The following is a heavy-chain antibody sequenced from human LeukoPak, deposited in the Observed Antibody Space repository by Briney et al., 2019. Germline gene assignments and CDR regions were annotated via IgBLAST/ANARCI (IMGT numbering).Heavy chain of an antibody. CDR3: ARRLYFGGHAAFDI. V-gene: IGHV4-59*13. Sequence: SETLCLTCTVSGGALCSFKWSSIRQTPGEGLGWVGYIYYSGSNKYTPSLKSRVTISVDTSKTQFSLKLSSVTAADTAVYYCARRLYFGGHAAFDIWGQRKMVTVSS. CDR1: GGALCSFK. J-gene: IGHJ3*02. CDR2: IYYSGSN. D-gene: IGHD3-16*01.